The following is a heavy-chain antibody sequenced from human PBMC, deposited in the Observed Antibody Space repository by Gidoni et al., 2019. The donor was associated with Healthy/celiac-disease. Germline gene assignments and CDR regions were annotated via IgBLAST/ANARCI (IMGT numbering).Heavy chain of an antibody. CDR1: GFTSDDNA. J-gene: IGHJ4*02. D-gene: IGHD3-22*01. CDR3: TKETGLVIRYFDY. Sequence: EVQLVESGGGLVQPGRSLRLSCAASGFTSDDNAMHWVRQAPGKGLEWVSGISWNSGSIGYADSVKGLFTISRDNAKNSLYLQMNSLRAEDTAFYYCTKETGLVIRYFDYWGQGTLVTVSS. V-gene: IGHV3-9*02. CDR2: ISWNSGSI.